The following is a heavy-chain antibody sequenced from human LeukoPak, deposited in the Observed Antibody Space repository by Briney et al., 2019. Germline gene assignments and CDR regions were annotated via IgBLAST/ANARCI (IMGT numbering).Heavy chain of an antibody. CDR2: ISAYNGNT. CDR1: GYDFISYG. V-gene: IGHV1-18*01. Sequence: ASVKVSCKASGYDFISYGVNWVRQAPGQGLEWMGWISAYNGNTKYEQKLQGRVTMTTDTSTSTAYMELRSLRSDDTAVYYCARNRGIAVAGTNYGMDVWGQGTTVTVSS. J-gene: IGHJ6*02. CDR3: ARNRGIAVAGTNYGMDV. D-gene: IGHD6-19*01.